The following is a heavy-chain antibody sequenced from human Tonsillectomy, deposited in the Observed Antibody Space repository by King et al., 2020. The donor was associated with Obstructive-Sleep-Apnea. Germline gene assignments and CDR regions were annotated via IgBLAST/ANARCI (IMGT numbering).Heavy chain of an antibody. D-gene: IGHD3-22*01. CDR3: ARLRYDSNGYYYGDY. CDR1: GYSFTNYW. V-gene: IGHV5-10-1*01. CDR2: IDPSDSYT. J-gene: IGHJ4*02. Sequence: LQLVQSGAEVKKPGESLRISCQGSGYSFTNYWITWVRQMPGKGLEWMGRIDPSDSYTNYSPSFQGHVTISADKSISTAYLQWSSLKASDTAMYYCARLRYDSNGYYYGDYWGQGTLVTVSS.